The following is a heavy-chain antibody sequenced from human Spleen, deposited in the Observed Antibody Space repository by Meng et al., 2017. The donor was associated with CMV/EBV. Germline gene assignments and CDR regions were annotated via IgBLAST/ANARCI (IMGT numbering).Heavy chain of an antibody. D-gene: IGHD3-22*01. Sequence: SETLSLTCTVSGGSASSGSYYWSWIRQPPGKGLEWIGYIYYRGSTNYNPSLKSRVTIAVDTSKDQFALKLSAVTAADKAVYYCARDLQSQYYDSSGYLGDAFDIWGQGTMVTVSS. CDR1: GGSASSGSYY. CDR2: IYYRGST. J-gene: IGHJ3*02. V-gene: IGHV4-61*01. CDR3: ARDLQSQYYDSSGYLGDAFDI.